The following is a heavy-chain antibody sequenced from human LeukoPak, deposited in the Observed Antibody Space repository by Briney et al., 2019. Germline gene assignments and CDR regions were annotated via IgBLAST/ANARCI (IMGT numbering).Heavy chain of an antibody. CDR2: INSDGTTT. J-gene: IGHJ4*02. D-gene: IGHD1-20*01. Sequence: GGSLRLSCAASGITFNNYWMHWVRQAPGKGLEWVSHINSDGTTTSYADSVRGRFTISRDNAKNTLYLQMNSLRAEDTAVYYCARDLTSWGQGTLVTVSS. CDR1: GITFNNYW. CDR3: ARDLTS. V-gene: IGHV3-74*01.